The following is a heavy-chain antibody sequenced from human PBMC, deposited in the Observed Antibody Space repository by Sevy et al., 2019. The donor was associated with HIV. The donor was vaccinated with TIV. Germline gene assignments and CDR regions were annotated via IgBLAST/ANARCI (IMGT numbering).Heavy chain of an antibody. Sequence: GGSLTLSCAASGFTFSIYAMSWVRHAPGKGLEWVSGISASGGSTYYADSVQGRFTISRDNSKNTLLLQMNSLRADDTAVYYCGKDPNGDYVGAHDMWGQGTVVTVSS. V-gene: IGHV3-23*01. J-gene: IGHJ3*02. CDR2: ISASGGST. D-gene: IGHD4-17*01. CDR1: GFTFSIYA. CDR3: GKDPNGDYVGAHDM.